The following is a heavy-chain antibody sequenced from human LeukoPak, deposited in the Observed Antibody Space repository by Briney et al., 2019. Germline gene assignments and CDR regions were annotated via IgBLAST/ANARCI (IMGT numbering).Heavy chain of an antibody. Sequence: PGGSLRLSCAASGFTFSDYYMSWIRQAPGKGLEWVSYISSSGSTIYYADSVKGRFTISRDTAKNSLSLQINSLRAEDTAVYYCARDPTFYGSGGYGSSFYHLGQGTLVTVSS. V-gene: IGHV3-11*04. J-gene: IGHJ4*02. D-gene: IGHD3-10*01. CDR1: GFTFSDYY. CDR3: ARDPTFYGSGGYGSSFYH. CDR2: ISSSGSTI.